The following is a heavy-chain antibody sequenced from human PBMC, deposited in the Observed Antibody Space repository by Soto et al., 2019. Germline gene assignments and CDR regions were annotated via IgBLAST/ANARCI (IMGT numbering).Heavy chain of an antibody. V-gene: IGHV4-31*03. CDR2: MCYSGST. D-gene: IGHD4-17*01. CDR1: GGSVTGGGFC. J-gene: IGHJ3*02. CDR3: ASRDYGYTFNI. Sequence: SETLSLTGTVSGGSVTGGGFCWSWIRQHPGEGLEFIGYMCYSGSTNYNQSLKSRVAISIDTSKNQFSLTLTFVTAADTAVYYCASRDYGYTFNIWGQGTMVTVSS.